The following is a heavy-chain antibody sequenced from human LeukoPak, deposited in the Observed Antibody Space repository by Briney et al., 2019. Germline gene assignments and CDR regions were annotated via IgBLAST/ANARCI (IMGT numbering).Heavy chain of an antibody. CDR3: ARGQTLTF. V-gene: IGHV3-9*01. J-gene: IGHJ4*02. CDR2: IGWNSGSI. CDR1: GFTFDDYA. Sequence: GGSLRLSCAASGFTFDDYAMHWVRQAPGKGLEWVSGIGWNSGSIGYADSVKGRFTISRDNAKNALYLQMNSLRAEDTGVYFCARGQTLTFWGQGTLVTVSS.